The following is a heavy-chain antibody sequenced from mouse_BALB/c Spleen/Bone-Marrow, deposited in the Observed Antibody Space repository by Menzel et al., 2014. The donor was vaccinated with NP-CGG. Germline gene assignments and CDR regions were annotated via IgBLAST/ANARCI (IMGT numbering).Heavy chain of an antibody. J-gene: IGHJ4*01. CDR1: GFNIKDTY. CDR3: ERPIFL. Sequence: VQLKQSGAELVKPGASVKLSCTASGFNIKDTYMHWVKQRPEQVLEWIGRIDPANGNTKYDPKFQGKATITADTSSSTASLQLSSLTSEDTAVYYYERPIFLWGQGTSVTVSS. CDR2: IDPANGNT. V-gene: IGHV14-3*02.